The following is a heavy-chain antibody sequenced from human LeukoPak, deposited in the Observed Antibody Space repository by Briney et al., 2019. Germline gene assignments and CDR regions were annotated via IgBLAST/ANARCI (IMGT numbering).Heavy chain of an antibody. D-gene: IGHD6-13*01. CDR1: GFTFSNAW. CDR3: TTDRLYSSSWYTPDY. J-gene: IGHJ4*02. CDR2: IKSKTDGGTT. V-gene: IGHV3-15*01. Sequence: GGSLRLSCAASGFTFSNAWMSWVRQAPGKGLEWVGRIKSKTDGGTTDYAAPVKGRFTISRDDSKNTLYLQMNSLKTEDTAVYYCTTDRLYSSSWYTPDYWGQGTLVTVSS.